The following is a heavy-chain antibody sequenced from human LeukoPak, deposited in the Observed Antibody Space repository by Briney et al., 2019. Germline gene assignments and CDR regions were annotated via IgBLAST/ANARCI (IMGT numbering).Heavy chain of an antibody. Sequence: SETLSLTCAAYGGSFSGYYWSWIRQPPGKGLEWIGEINHSGSTNYNPSLKSRVTISVDTSKNQFSLKLSSVTAADTAVYYCARGLTTYDYWGQGTLVTVSS. D-gene: IGHD4-11*01. J-gene: IGHJ4*02. V-gene: IGHV4-34*01. CDR2: INHSGST. CDR1: GGSFSGYY. CDR3: ARGLTTYDY.